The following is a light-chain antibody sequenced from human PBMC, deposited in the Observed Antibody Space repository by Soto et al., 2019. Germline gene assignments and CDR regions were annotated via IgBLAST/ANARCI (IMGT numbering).Light chain of an antibody. CDR1: QGIDSY. CDR2: AAS. J-gene: IGKJ1*01. CDR3: QQSYTTPWT. Sequence: DIQMTQSPSSLSASVRDKVTITCRASQGIDSYLNWYQQRPGKAPKLLIYAASRLQTGVPSRFSGSGSGTDFTLTINSLQPEDFATYYCQQSYTTPWTFGQGTKVEIK. V-gene: IGKV1-39*01.